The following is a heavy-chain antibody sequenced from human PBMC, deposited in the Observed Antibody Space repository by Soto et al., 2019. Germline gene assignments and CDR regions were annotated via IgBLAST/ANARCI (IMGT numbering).Heavy chain of an antibody. J-gene: IGHJ6*02. CDR3: ARDLIAAADYYYGMDV. CDR2: INPSGGST. Sequence: ASLKVSCKASGYTFTIYYMHWVRQAPGQGLEWMGIINPSGGSTSHAQKFQGRVAMTRDTSTSTVYMELSSLRSEDTAVYYCARDLIAAADYYYGMDVWGQGTTVTAP. CDR1: GYTFTIYY. D-gene: IGHD6-13*01. V-gene: IGHV1-46*01.